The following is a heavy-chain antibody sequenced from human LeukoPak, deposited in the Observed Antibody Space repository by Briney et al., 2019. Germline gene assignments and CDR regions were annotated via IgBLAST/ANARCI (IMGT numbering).Heavy chain of an antibody. D-gene: IGHD2-2*02. J-gene: IGHJ4*02. V-gene: IGHV4-39*01. Sequence: SETLPLTCIVSDDSISSSSYYWAWIRQPPGKGLEWIATIHYSGGTNSNPSLKSRVTISVDTSMNQFSLRLTSVTAADTAVYYCARQHSHTAFDYWGQGTLVTVSS. CDR1: DDSISSSSYY. CDR3: ARQHSHTAFDY. CDR2: IHYSGGT.